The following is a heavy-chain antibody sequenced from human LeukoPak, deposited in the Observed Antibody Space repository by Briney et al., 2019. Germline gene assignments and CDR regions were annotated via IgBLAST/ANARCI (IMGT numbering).Heavy chain of an antibody. Sequence: KGSETLSLTCAVYGGSVSGFYWSWIRQSPGKGLEWIGEINHSGSTNYNPSLKSRVTISVDTSKNQFSLKLSSVTAADTAVYYCARSRGPGKGARQSFDPWGRGTLVTVSP. V-gene: IGHV4-34*01. CDR3: ARSRGPGKGARQSFDP. D-gene: IGHD3-16*01. J-gene: IGHJ5*02. CDR2: INHSGST. CDR1: GGSVSGFY.